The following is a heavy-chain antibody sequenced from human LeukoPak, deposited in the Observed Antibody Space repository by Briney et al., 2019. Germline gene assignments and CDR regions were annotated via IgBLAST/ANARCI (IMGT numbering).Heavy chain of an antibody. D-gene: IGHD5-18*01. CDR2: INHSGST. CDR1: GGSFSGYY. Sequence: PETLSLTCAVYGGSFSGYYWSWIRQPPGKGLEWIGEINHSGSTNYNPSLKSRVTISVDTSKNQFSLKLSSVTAADTAVYYCARGDTGGKTRNWFDPWGQGTLVTVSS. CDR3: ARGDTGGKTRNWFDP. V-gene: IGHV4-34*01. J-gene: IGHJ5*02.